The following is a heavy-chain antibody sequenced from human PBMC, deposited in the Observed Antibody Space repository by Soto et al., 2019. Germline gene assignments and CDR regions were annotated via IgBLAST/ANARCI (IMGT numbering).Heavy chain of an antibody. CDR3: AKGAGMLLISWSNWFDP. CDR2: ISGTTTTI. V-gene: IGHV3-48*01. Sequence: PGGSLRLSCAASGFIFSSNSMSWVRQAPGKGLEWVSYISGTTTTIYYADSVKGRFTVSRDNAKNSLYLQMNSLRAEDTAVYYCAKGAGMLLISWSNWFDPWGQGTLVTVSS. J-gene: IGHJ5*02. D-gene: IGHD2-21*01. CDR1: GFIFSSNS.